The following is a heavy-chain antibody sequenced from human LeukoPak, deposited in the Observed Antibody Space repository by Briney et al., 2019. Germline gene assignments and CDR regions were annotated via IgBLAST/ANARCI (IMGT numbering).Heavy chain of an antibody. CDR1: GYTFSAYY. V-gene: IGHV1-2*02. CDR2: INPNSGGT. D-gene: IGHD3-22*01. CDR3: AREGSEYYYDSTPMGWFDP. J-gene: IGHJ5*02. Sequence: GASVKVSCKASGYTFSAYYIQWVRQAPGQGLEWMGWINPNSGGTNYAQKFQGRVTMTRDTSISTAYMELSRLRSDDTAVYYCAREGSEYYYDSTPMGWFDPWGQGTLVTVSS.